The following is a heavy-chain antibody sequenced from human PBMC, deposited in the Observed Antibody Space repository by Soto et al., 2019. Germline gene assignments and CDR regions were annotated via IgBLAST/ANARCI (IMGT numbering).Heavy chain of an antibody. Sequence: GGSLRLSCEASGFTFSNFLMSWVRQAPGKGLEWVANIKQDGSEKKYVDSVKGRFIISRDNAKNSLSLQMNSLRAEDTAVYYCATNTVTKVDDYWGQGARVTVSS. D-gene: IGHD4-17*01. CDR2: IKQDGSEK. J-gene: IGHJ4*02. V-gene: IGHV3-7*03. CDR1: GFTFSNFL. CDR3: ATNTVTKVDDY.